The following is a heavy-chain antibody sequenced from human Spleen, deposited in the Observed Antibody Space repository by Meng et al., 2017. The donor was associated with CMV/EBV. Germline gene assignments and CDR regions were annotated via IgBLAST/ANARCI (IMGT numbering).Heavy chain of an antibody. CDR1: GGSISSNSYY. J-gene: IGHJ6*02. Sequence: SETLSLTCTVSGGSISSNSYYWGWIRQPPGKGLEWIGSIRYSGSTYYNPSLKSRVTISVDTSKNQFSLRLTSVTAADTAVYYCARVLGRDQLLYPYYYGMDVWGQGTTVTVSS. D-gene: IGHD2-2*02. V-gene: IGHV4-39*07. CDR2: IRYSGST. CDR3: ARVLGRDQLLYPYYYGMDV.